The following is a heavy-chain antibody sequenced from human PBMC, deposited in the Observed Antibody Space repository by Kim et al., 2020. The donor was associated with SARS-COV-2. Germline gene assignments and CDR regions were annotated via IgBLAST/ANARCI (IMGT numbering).Heavy chain of an antibody. Sequence: GESLKISCKGSGYSFTSYWISWVRQMPGKGLEWMGRIDPSDSYTNYSPSFQGHVTISADKSISTAYLQWSSLKASDTAMYYCARRVDCSSTSCYAFWFDPWGQGTLVTVSS. V-gene: IGHV5-10-1*01. D-gene: IGHD2-2*01. CDR1: GYSFTSYW. CDR2: IDPSDSYT. J-gene: IGHJ5*02. CDR3: ARRVDCSSTSCYAFWFDP.